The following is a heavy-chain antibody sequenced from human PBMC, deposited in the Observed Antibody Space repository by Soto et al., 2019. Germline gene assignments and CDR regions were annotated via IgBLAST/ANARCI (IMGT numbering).Heavy chain of an antibody. CDR1: GFTFDDYA. D-gene: IGHD2-15*01. Sequence: GGSLRLSCAASGFTFDDYAMHWVRQAPGKGLEWVSGISWNSGSIGYADSVKGRFTISRDNAKNSLYLQMNSLRAEETALYYCEILNSRGPDIWGQGTMVTVSS. CDR3: EILNSRGPDI. J-gene: IGHJ3*02. V-gene: IGHV3-9*01. CDR2: ISWNSGSI.